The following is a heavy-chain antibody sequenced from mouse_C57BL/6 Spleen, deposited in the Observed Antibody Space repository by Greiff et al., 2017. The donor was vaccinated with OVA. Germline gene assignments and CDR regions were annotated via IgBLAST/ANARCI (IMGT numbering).Heavy chain of an antibody. CDR3: ARGNYYGSRNFDY. D-gene: IGHD1-1*01. V-gene: IGHV1-54*01. J-gene: IGHJ2*01. CDR2: INPGSGGT. Sequence: VKVVESGAELVRPGTSVKVSCKASGYAFTNYLIEWVKQRPGQGLEWIGVINPGSGGTNYNEKFKGKATLTADKSSSTAYMQLSSLTSEDSAVYFCARGNYYGSRNFDYWGQGTTLTVSS. CDR1: GYAFTNYL.